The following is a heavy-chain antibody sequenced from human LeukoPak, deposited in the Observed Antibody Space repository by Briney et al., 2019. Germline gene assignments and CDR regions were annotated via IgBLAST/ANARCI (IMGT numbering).Heavy chain of an antibody. CDR2: TYYRSKWSS. CDR3: AYWTQR. CDR1: GDSISSNDAA. D-gene: IGHD3/OR15-3a*01. V-gene: IGHV6-1*01. Sequence: SQTLSLTCAISGDSISSNDAAWYWLRQSPSRGLEWLGRTYYRSKWSSDYAVSVKSRIAINSDTSRSQISLQLNSVTPEDTAVYYCAYWTQRWGPGILVTVSS. J-gene: IGHJ4*02.